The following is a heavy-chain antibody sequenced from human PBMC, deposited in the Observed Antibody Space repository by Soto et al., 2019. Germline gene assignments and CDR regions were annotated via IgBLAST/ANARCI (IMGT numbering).Heavy chain of an antibody. V-gene: IGHV3-30*03. CDR3: ARDPPPDILTGYLYYYGMDV. J-gene: IGHJ6*02. Sequence: PGGSLRLSCAASGFSFSTYDMRWVRQAPGKGLEWVAAISNDGGQKFYADSVKGRFTISRDNAKNSLYLQMNSLRDEDTAVYYCARDPPPDILTGYLYYYGMDVWGQGTTVTVSS. CDR1: GFSFSTYD. CDR2: ISNDGGQK. D-gene: IGHD3-9*01.